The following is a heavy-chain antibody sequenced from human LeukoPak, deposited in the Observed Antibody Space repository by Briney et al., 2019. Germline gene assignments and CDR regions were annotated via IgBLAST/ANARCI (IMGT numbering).Heavy chain of an antibody. V-gene: IGHV3-30*04. CDR1: GFTFSSYA. CDR3: AKGDKQLLFNRNKGGFDP. Sequence: GGSLRLSCAASGFTFSSYAMHWARQAPGKGLEWVTFISQDGSSNHYADSVKGRFTISRDNSKSTLFLQMNSLRTEDTAVYCCAKGDKQLLFNRNKGGFDPWGQGTLVTVSS. D-gene: IGHD2-2*01. J-gene: IGHJ5*02. CDR2: ISQDGSSN.